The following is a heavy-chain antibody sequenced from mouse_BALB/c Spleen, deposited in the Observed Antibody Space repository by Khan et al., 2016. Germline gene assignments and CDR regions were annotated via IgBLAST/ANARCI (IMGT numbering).Heavy chain of an antibody. CDR2: INTYTGDP. J-gene: IGHJ4*01. CDR3: ARRSTMIYYYAMDY. V-gene: IGHV9-3-1*01. Sequence: QIQLVQSGPELKKPGETVKISCKASGYTFTNFGMNWVKQAPGKGLKWMGWINTYTGDPTYADDFKGRFAFSLETSASTAYLQINNLKNEDTATYSCARRSTMIYYYAMDYWGQGTSVTVSS. D-gene: IGHD2-4*01. CDR1: GYTFTNFG.